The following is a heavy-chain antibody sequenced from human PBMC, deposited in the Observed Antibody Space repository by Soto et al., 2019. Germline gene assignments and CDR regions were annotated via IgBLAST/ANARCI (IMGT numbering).Heavy chain of an antibody. Sequence: GAPVKVSCKASGGTFSSYAISWVRQAPGQGLEWMGGIIPIFGTANYAQKFQGRVTITADESTSTAYMELSSLRSEDTAVYYCASXRGDTAMRYYYYYGMDVWGQGTTVTVSS. CDR1: GGTFSSYA. CDR3: ASXRGDTAMRYYYYYGMDV. D-gene: IGHD5-18*01. V-gene: IGHV1-69*13. CDR2: IIPIFGTA. J-gene: IGHJ6*02.